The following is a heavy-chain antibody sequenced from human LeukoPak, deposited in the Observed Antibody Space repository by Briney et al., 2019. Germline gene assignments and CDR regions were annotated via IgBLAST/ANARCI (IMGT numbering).Heavy chain of an antibody. Sequence: SQTLSLTCTISGDSVSSNSAAWNWIRQSPSRGLEWLGRTYYRSKWYNDYAVSVKSRITINPDTSKNQFSLQLNSVTPEDTAVYYCARATFKWQGRQWLDIDYWGQGTLVTVSS. J-gene: IGHJ4*02. CDR2: TYYRSKWYN. CDR1: GDSVSSNSAA. D-gene: IGHD6-19*01. CDR3: ARATFKWQGRQWLDIDY. V-gene: IGHV6-1*01.